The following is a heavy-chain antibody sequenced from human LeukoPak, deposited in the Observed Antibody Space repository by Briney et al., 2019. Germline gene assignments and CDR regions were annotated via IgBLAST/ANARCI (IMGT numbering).Heavy chain of an antibody. V-gene: IGHV3-66*01. CDR1: GFTVSSNF. Sequence: GGSLRLSCAASGFTVSSNFMTWVRQAPGKGLEWGSVVNAGGTTYYADSVKGRFTISRDNSKNTLYLQMNSLRAEDAAVYYCARCGMPYYYYYMDVWGKGTTVTLSS. CDR3: ARCGMPYYYYYMDV. CDR2: VNAGGTT. J-gene: IGHJ6*03. D-gene: IGHD2-2*01.